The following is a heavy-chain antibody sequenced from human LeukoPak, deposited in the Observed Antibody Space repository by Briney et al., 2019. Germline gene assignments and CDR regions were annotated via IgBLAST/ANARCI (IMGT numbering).Heavy chain of an antibody. CDR1: GGSISSYY. Sequence: SETLSLTCTVSGGSISSYYWSWIPQPPGKGLEWSGDIYYSGSTNYNPSLKSRVTVSVDTPKTQFSLKLSSVTAADTAVYYCARLPLRSHFDYWGQGTLVTVSS. V-gene: IGHV4-59*08. CDR2: IYYSGST. J-gene: IGHJ4*02. CDR3: ARLPLRSHFDY.